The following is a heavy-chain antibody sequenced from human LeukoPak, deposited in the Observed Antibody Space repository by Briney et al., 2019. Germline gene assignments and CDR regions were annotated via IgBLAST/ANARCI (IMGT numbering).Heavy chain of an antibody. J-gene: IGHJ4*02. CDR2: ISYDGSDK. V-gene: IGHV3-30*03. CDR1: RFTFSNYV. CDR3: ARDGGRNFDY. Sequence: GGSLRLSCAASRFTFSNYVMHWVRQAPGKGLEWVAVISYDGSDKYYADSVKGRFTISRDNSKNTLYLQMNSLRAEDTAVYYCARDGGRNFDYWGQGTLVTVSS.